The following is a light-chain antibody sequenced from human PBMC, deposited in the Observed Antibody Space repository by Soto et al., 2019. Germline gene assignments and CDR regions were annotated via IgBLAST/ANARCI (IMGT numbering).Light chain of an antibody. CDR3: CSYAGSYTYV. J-gene: IGLJ1*01. Sequence: QCALTQPRSVSGSPGQSVTISCTGTSSDVGGYNYVSWYQQHPGKAPKLMIYDVSKRPSGVPDRFSGSKSGNTASLTISGLQAVDEADYYCCSYAGSYTYVFGTGTKLTVL. CDR2: DVS. V-gene: IGLV2-11*01. CDR1: SSDVGGYNY.